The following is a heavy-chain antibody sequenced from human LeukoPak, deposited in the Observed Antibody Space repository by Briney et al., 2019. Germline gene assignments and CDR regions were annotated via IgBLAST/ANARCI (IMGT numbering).Heavy chain of an antibody. V-gene: IGHV3-21*01. D-gene: IGHD6-19*01. Sequence: GGSLRLSCAASGFTFSSYSMNWVRQAPGKGLEWVSSISSSSSYIYYADSVKGRFTISRDNAKNSLYLQMNSLRAEDTAVYYCARERIAVAGTFWFDPWSQGTLVTVSS. CDR3: ARERIAVAGTFWFDP. CDR1: GFTFSSYS. CDR2: ISSSSSYI. J-gene: IGHJ5*02.